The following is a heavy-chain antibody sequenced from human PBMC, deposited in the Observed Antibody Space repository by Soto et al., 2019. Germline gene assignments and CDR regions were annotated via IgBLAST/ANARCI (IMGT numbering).Heavy chain of an antibody. CDR1: GFIFSDYW. Sequence: EVQLVESGGGLVQPGGSLRLSCAVSGFIFSDYWMTWVRQAPGKGLEWVANINPEGSEKYYVDSVKGRFTISRDNAKNPLYLPMITLSTEETALYYSARARVAYWGWGALITVSS. CDR2: INPEGSEK. CDR3: ARARVAY. V-gene: IGHV3-7*04. J-gene: IGHJ4*02.